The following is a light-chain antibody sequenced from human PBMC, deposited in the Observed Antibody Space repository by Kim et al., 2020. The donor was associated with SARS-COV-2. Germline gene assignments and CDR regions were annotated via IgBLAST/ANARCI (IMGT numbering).Light chain of an antibody. CDR3: QQYNSWWT. V-gene: IGKV3-15*01. Sequence: EIVMTQSPATLSVSPGERVTLSCRASQSVSSNLAWYQQKPGQAPTLLIYGATTRAAGIPDRISGSGSGTEFTLTISSLQSEDFAVYYCQQYNSWWTFGQGTKVDIK. CDR1: QSVSSN. CDR2: GAT. J-gene: IGKJ1*01.